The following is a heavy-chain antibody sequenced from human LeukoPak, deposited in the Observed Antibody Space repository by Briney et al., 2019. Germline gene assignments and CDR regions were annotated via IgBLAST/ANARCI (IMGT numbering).Heavy chain of an antibody. Sequence: PSETLSLTCSVSGYSISSAYYWGWIRQPPGKGLEWIGTMYHSGSTNYNPSLKSRVTISVDTSKNQFSLKLNSVTAADTALYYCARFVGSSWLAFDIWGQGTMVTVSS. CDR1: GYSISSAYY. CDR2: MYHSGST. V-gene: IGHV4-38-2*02. J-gene: IGHJ3*02. D-gene: IGHD6-13*01. CDR3: ARFVGSSWLAFDI.